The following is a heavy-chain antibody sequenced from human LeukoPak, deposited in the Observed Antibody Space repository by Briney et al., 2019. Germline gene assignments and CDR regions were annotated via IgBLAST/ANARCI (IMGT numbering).Heavy chain of an antibody. V-gene: IGHV1-2*02. J-gene: IGHJ3*02. Sequence: ASVKVSCKASGYTFTGNYMHWVRQAPGQGLEWMGWINPNSGGTNYAQKFQGRVTMTRDTSISTAYMELSRLRSDDTAVYYCARGPPVEGYCSGGSCKDAFDIWGQGTMVTVSS. D-gene: IGHD2-15*01. CDR1: GYTFTGNY. CDR2: INPNSGGT. CDR3: ARGPPVEGYCSGGSCKDAFDI.